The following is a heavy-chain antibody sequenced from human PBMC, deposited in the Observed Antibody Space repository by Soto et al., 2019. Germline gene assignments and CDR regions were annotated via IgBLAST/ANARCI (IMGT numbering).Heavy chain of an antibody. V-gene: IGHV3-9*01. CDR3: AKILRMATDAFDI. Sequence: PGGSLRLSCAASGFTFGDYAMHWVRQAPGKGLEWVSGISWNSGSIGYADSVKGRFTISRDNAKNSLYLQMNSLRAEDTALYYCAKILRMATDAFDIWGQGTMVTVSS. CDR2: ISWNSGSI. D-gene: IGHD2-8*01. CDR1: GFTFGDYA. J-gene: IGHJ3*02.